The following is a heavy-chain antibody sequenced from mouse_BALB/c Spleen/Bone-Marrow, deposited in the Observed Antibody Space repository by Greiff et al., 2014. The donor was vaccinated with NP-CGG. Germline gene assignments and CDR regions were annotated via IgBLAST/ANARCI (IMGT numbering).Heavy chain of an antibody. CDR3: SRGRRDALDY. V-gene: IGHV1S81*02. Sequence: QVQLQQSGAELVKPGASVKLSCKASGYTFTSYYMYWVKQRPGQGLEWFGEINPSNGDTNFNEKFKNKATLTVDKSSSTAYMQLSSLASENSAVYCWSRGRRDALDYWGQGTSVTVSS. CDR2: INPSNGDT. CDR1: GYTFTSYY. J-gene: IGHJ4*01.